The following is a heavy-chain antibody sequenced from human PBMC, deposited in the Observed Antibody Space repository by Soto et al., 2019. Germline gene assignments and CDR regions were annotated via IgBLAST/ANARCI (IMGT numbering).Heavy chain of an antibody. CDR1: GFTFSSYG. D-gene: IGHD6-25*01. V-gene: IGHV3-30*18. CDR2: ISYDGSNK. Sequence: GSLRLCCAASGFTFSSYGMHWVRQAPGKGLEWVAVISYDGSNKYYADSVKGRFTISRDNSKNTLYLQMNSLRAEDTAVYYCAKDRYNVISSGHYWGQGTLVTVSS. CDR3: AKDRYNVISSGHY. J-gene: IGHJ4*02.